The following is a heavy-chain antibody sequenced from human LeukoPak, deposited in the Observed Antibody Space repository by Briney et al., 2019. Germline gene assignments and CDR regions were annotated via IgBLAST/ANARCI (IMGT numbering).Heavy chain of an antibody. J-gene: IGHJ3*02. V-gene: IGHV3-66*01. Sequence: GGSLRLSCAASGLTVSSNFMSWVRQAPGKGLEWVSVISSGGSTYYADSVKVRFTISKDNSKNTMYLQMNSLRAEDTAVYHCARAMSDAFDIWGQGTVVTVSS. CDR2: ISSGGST. CDR3: ARAMSDAFDI. CDR1: GLTVSSNF.